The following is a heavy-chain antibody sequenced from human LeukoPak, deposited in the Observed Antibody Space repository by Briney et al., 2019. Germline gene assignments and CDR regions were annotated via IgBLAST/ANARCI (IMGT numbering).Heavy chain of an antibody. Sequence: ASETLSLTCTASGGSISSYYWSWIRQPAGKGLEWIGRIYTSGSTNYNPSLKSRVTMSVDTSKNQFSLKLSSVTAADTAVYYCARDDLLWFGGKGLGYWGQGTLVTVSS. CDR1: GGSISSYY. J-gene: IGHJ4*02. CDR3: ARDDLLWFGGKGLGY. D-gene: IGHD3-10*01. CDR2: IYTSGST. V-gene: IGHV4-4*07.